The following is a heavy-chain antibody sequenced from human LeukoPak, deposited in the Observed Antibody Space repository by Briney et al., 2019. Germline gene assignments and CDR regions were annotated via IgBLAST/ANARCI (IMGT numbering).Heavy chain of an antibody. CDR3: ARVERGWGFDP. Sequence: GASVKVSCKASGGTFSSYAISWVRQAPGQGLEWMGGIIPIFGTANYVQKFQGRVTITTDESTSTAYMELSSLRSEDTAVYYCARVERGWGFDPWGQGTLVTVSS. D-gene: IGHD1-26*01. CDR2: IIPIFGTA. CDR1: GGTFSSYA. J-gene: IGHJ5*02. V-gene: IGHV1-69*05.